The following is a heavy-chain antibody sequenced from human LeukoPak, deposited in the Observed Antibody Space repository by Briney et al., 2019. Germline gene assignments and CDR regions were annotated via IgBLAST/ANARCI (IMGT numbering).Heavy chain of an antibody. CDR1: GGSISSYY. D-gene: IGHD6-13*01. Sequence: PSETLSLTCTVSGGSISSYYWSWIRQPPGKGLELIGYIYTSGSTNYNPSLRSRVTISVDTSKNQFSLKLSSVTAADTAVYYCARHVGSSWDATFDYWGQGTLVTVSS. J-gene: IGHJ4*02. V-gene: IGHV4-4*09. CDR2: IYTSGST. CDR3: ARHVGSSWDATFDY.